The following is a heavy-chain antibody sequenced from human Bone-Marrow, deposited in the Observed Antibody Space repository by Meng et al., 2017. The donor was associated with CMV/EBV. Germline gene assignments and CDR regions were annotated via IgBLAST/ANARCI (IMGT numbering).Heavy chain of an antibody. CDR3: TRPWAGGDTGTDY. CDR1: GFTFSGSA. D-gene: IGHD3-16*01. J-gene: IGHJ4*02. V-gene: IGHV3-73*01. CDR2: IRSKANSYAT. Sequence: GGSLRLSCAASGFTFSGSAMHWVRQASGKGLEWVGRIRSKANSYATAYAASVKGRSTISRDDSKNTAYLQMNSLKTEDTAVYYCTRPWAGGDTGTDYWGQGTLVTVAS.